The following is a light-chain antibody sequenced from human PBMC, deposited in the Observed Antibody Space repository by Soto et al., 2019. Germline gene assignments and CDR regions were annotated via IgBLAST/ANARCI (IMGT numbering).Light chain of an antibody. CDR1: QSVGVY. CDR3: QQRANWPIT. CDR2: DAS. J-gene: IGKJ5*01. V-gene: IGKV3-11*01. Sequence: EVVLTQSPATLSLSPGERATLSCWASQSVGVYLAWYQQKPGQAPRLLIYDASNRATGIPARFSGSGSGTDFTLTIIRLEPEDYAFYYCQQRANWPITFGQGTRLE.